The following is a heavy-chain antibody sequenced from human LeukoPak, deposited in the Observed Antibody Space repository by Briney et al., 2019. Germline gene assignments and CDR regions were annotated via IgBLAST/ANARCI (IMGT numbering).Heavy chain of an antibody. Sequence: GGSLRLSCAASGFTFSGSAMHWVRQASGKGLEWVGRIRSKANSYATAYAASVKGRFTISRDDSKNTAYLQMNSLKTEDTAVYYCTRRGYGDYGGDAFDIWGQGTMATVSS. CDR1: GFTFSGSA. CDR2: IRSKANSYAT. V-gene: IGHV3-73*01. J-gene: IGHJ3*02. CDR3: TRRGYGDYGGDAFDI. D-gene: IGHD4-17*01.